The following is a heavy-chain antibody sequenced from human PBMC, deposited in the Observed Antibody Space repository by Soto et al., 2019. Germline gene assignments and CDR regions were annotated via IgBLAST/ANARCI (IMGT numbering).Heavy chain of an antibody. V-gene: IGHV3-53*01. CDR3: SRDHSSGGYDY. J-gene: IGHJ4*02. Sequence: GGSLRLSCVASGFSVDNIFMSWVRQAPGKGLEWVSTISDGGRSYYADSVKGRFSLSRDKSRNTLYLQMNRLRVDDTAVYYCSRDHSSGGYDYRGQGSLVTVSS. CDR1: GFSVDNIF. D-gene: IGHD2-8*02. CDR2: ISDGGRS.